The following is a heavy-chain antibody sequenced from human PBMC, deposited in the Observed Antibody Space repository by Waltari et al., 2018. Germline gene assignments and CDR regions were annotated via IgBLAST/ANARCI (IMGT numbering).Heavy chain of an antibody. V-gene: IGHV3-53*01. CDR1: GFTVSSNY. CDR3: ASRKCTGGVCWPGYYGMDV. D-gene: IGHD2-8*02. CDR2: MYIGGST. Sequence: EVQLVESGGGLIQPGGSLRLSCAASGFTVSSNYMSWVRQAPGKGLEWVAVMYIGGSTYYADAVKGRFTISRDNSKNTLDLQMNSLRADDTAVYYCASRKCTGGVCWPGYYGMDVWGQGTTVTVSS. J-gene: IGHJ6*02.